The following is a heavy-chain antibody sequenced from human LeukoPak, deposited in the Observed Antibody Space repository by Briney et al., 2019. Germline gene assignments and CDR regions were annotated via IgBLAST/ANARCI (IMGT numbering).Heavy chain of an antibody. CDR1: GYSISSGYY. CDR3: ARVTRGRDGHDWFDP. CDR2: IYHSGST. Sequence: SETLSLTCTVSGYSISSGYYWGWIRQPPGKGLEWIGSIYHSGSTYYNPSLKSLVTISVDTSKNQFSLKLSSVTAADTAVYYCARVTRGRDGHDWFDPWGQGILVTVSS. D-gene: IGHD3-16*01. V-gene: IGHV4-38-2*02. J-gene: IGHJ5*02.